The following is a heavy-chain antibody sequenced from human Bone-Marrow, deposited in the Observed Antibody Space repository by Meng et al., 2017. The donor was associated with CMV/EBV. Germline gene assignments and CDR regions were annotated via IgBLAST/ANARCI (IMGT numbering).Heavy chain of an antibody. CDR3: AKVFARWELHDFDY. CDR1: GFIFSGFA. D-gene: IGHD1-26*01. CDR2: ISSSSSYI. J-gene: IGHJ4*02. V-gene: IGHV3-21*04. Sequence: GESLKISCAASGFIFSGFAMNWVRQAPGKGLEWVSSISSSSSYIYYADSVKGRFTISRDNSKNTLYLQMNSLRAEDTAVYYCAKVFARWELHDFDYWGQGTLVTVSS.